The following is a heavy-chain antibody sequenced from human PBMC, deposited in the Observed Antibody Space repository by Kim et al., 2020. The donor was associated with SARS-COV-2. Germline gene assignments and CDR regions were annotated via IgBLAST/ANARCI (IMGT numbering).Heavy chain of an antibody. J-gene: IGHJ6*02. CDR3: ARASDYYDSSGYYYYYYGMDV. D-gene: IGHD3-22*01. CDR1: GYTFTSYG. Sequence: ASVKVSCKASGYTFTSYGISWVRQAPGQGLEWMGWISAYNGNTNYAQKLQGRVTMTTDKITSIAYMELRSLRSDDTAAYYCARASDYYDSSGYYYYYYGMDVWGQGTTVTVSS. V-gene: IGHV1-18*01. CDR2: ISAYNGNT.